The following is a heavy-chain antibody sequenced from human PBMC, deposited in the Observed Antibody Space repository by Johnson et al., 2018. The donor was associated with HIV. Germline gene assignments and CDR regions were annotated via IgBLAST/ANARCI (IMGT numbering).Heavy chain of an antibody. CDR2: ISYDGSNK. CDR3: AKGIMNWDDDAFDV. D-gene: IGHD1-1*01. V-gene: IGHV3-30*18. Sequence: QVQLLESGGGVVQPGRSLRLSCAASGFTFSSYGMHWVRQAPGKGLEWVAVISYDGSNKYYADAVKGRFTISRDNSKNTLYLQMNSLRAEDTAVYYCAKGIMNWDDDAFDVWGQGTMVTVSS. J-gene: IGHJ3*01. CDR1: GFTFSSYG.